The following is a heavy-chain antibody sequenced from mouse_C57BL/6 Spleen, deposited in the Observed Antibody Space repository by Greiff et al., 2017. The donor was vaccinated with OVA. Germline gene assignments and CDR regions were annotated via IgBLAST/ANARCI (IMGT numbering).Heavy chain of an antibody. CDR1: GYTFTSYW. J-gene: IGHJ3*01. Sequence: QVQLQQPGAELVRPGSSVKLSCKASGYTFTSYWMHWVKQRPIQGLEWIGNIDPSDSETHYNQKFKDKATLTVDKSSSTAYMQLSSLTSEDSAVYYCARGGNYYGSSTWFAYWGQGTLVTVSA. CDR3: ARGGNYYGSSTWFAY. V-gene: IGHV1-52*01. D-gene: IGHD1-1*01. CDR2: IDPSDSET.